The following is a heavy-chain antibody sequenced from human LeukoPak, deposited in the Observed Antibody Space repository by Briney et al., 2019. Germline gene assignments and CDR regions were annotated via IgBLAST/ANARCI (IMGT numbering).Heavy chain of an antibody. CDR2: ISGSGGST. CDR3: AILDFVVVPAALHN. V-gene: IGHV3-23*01. Sequence: RPGGSLRLSCAASGFTFSSYAMSWVRLAPGKGLEWVSAISGSGGSTYYADSVKGRFTISRDNSKNTLYLQMNSLRAEDTAVYYCAILDFVVVPAALHNWGQGTLVTVSS. D-gene: IGHD2-2*01. CDR1: GFTFSSYA. J-gene: IGHJ4*02.